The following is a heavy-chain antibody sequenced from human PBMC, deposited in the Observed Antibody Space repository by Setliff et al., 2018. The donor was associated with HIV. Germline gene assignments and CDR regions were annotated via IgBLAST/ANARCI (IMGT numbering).Heavy chain of an antibody. CDR2: IYPGDSDT. J-gene: IGHJ3*02. CDR1: GYSFTNYW. V-gene: IGHV5-51*01. D-gene: IGHD3-9*01. CDR3: ARQGDYHILTGYYSGPHDAFDI. Sequence: PGESLTISCKGSGYSFTNYWIAWVRQMPGRGLEWMGIIYPGDSDTGYSPSFQGQVTISADKSISTAYLQWSSLKASDTAMYYCARQGDYHILTGYYSGPHDAFDIWGQGTMVTVSS.